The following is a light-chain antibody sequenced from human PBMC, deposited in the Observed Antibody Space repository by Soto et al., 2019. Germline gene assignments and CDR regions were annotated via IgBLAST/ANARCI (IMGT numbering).Light chain of an antibody. CDR1: QSVGSDY. Sequence: EIVLTQSPGTLSLSPGERATLSCRASQSVGSDYLAWYQQKPGQAPRILIFGASGRATGIPDRFSGSGSGTDFALTINRLEAEDFAVYYCQQYASSPWTFGQGTKVDIK. CDR2: GAS. J-gene: IGKJ1*01. V-gene: IGKV3-20*01. CDR3: QQYASSPWT.